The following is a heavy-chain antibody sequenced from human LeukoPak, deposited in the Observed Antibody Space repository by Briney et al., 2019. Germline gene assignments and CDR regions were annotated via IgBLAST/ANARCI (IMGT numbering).Heavy chain of an antibody. J-gene: IGHJ4*02. CDR3: ARRLNSREYAVDEEVAATVFDC. V-gene: IGHV5-51*01. Sequence: GESLKISCKGSGYSFTNYWIGWVRQMPGKGLEWMGIIYPGDSDTRYSPSFQGQVTISADKSISTAYLQWSSLKASDTAMYYCARRLNSREYAVDEEVAATVFDCWGQGTLVTVSS. D-gene: IGHD2-15*01. CDR1: GYSFTNYW. CDR2: IYPGDSDT.